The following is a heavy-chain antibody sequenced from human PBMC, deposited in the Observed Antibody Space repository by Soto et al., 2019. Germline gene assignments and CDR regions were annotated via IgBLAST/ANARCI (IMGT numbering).Heavy chain of an antibody. D-gene: IGHD3-10*01. Sequence: GGSLRLSCAASGFTVSSNYMSWVRQAPGKGLEWVSVIYSGGSTYYADSVKGRFTISRDNSKNTLYLQMNSLRAEDTAVYYCASEVMVRESDAFDIWGQGTMVTVSS. CDR3: ASEVMVRESDAFDI. J-gene: IGHJ3*02. V-gene: IGHV3-66*01. CDR2: IYSGGST. CDR1: GFTVSSNY.